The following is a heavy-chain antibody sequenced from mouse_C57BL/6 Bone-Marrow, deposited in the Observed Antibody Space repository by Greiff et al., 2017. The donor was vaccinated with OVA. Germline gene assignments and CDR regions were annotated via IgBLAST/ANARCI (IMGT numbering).Heavy chain of an antibody. CDR2: ISDGGSYT. D-gene: IGHD2-4*01. V-gene: IGHV5-4*01. CDR1: GFTFSSYA. CDR3: ARDETMITHYYAMDY. Sequence: EVQGVESGGGLVKPGGSLKLSCAASGFTFSSYAMSWVRQTPEKRLEWVATISDGGSYTYYPDNVKGRFTISRDNAKNNLYLQMSHLKSEDTAMYYCARDETMITHYYAMDYWGQGTSVTVSS. J-gene: IGHJ4*01.